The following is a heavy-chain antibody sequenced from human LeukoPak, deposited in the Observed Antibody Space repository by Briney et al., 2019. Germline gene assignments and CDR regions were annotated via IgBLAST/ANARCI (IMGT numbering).Heavy chain of an antibody. CDR3: ARETTHGNYYYYYMDV. Sequence: SVKVSCKASGGTFSSYAISWVRQTPGQGLEWMGGIIPIFGTANYAQKFQGRVTITADESTSTAYMELSSLRSEDTAVYYCARETTHGNYYYYYMDVWGKGTTVTVSS. J-gene: IGHJ6*03. CDR2: IIPIFGTA. V-gene: IGHV1-69*13. CDR1: GGTFSSYA. D-gene: IGHD4-17*01.